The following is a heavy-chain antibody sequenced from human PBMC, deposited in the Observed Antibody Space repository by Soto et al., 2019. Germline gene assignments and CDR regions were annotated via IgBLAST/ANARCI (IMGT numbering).Heavy chain of an antibody. CDR2: INPNSGGT. CDR1: GYTFTGYY. J-gene: IGHJ4*02. CDR3: ARDQFLEWLPHDY. D-gene: IGHD3-3*01. Sequence: ASVKVSCKASGYTFTGYYMHCVRQSPGQGLEWMGWINPNSGGTNYAQKFQGRVTMTRDTSISTAYMELSRLRSDDTAVYYCARDQFLEWLPHDYWGQGTLVTVSS. V-gene: IGHV1-2*02.